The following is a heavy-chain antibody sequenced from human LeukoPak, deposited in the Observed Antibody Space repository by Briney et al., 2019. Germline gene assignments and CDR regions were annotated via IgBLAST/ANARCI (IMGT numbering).Heavy chain of an antibody. CDR2: IYYSGST. J-gene: IGHJ6*03. V-gene: IGHV4-59*08. CDR3: ARARVGATNYYYYYMDV. CDR1: GGSINSYY. Sequence: PSETLSLTCTVSGGSINSYYWSWIRQPPGKGLEWVGYIYYSGSTNYNPSLKSRVTISVDTSKNQFSLKLSSVTAADTAVYYCARARVGATNYYYYYMDVWGKGTTVTVSS. D-gene: IGHD1-26*01.